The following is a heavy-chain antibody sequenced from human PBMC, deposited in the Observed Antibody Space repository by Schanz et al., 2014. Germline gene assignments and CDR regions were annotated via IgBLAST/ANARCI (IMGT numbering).Heavy chain of an antibody. CDR1: GFTFSNNY. J-gene: IGHJ3*02. CDR2: ISSDNNYA. D-gene: IGHD1-26*01. CDR3: ARDGAGRAPDAFDI. Sequence: QVQLVESGGGVVQPGRSLRLSCAASGFTFSNNYMSWIRQAPGKGLEWVSYISSDNNYAYYADSMRGRFTISRDNAKNSLYLQMNSLRAEDTAVYYCARDGAGRAPDAFDIWGQGTMVTVSS. V-gene: IGHV3-11*06.